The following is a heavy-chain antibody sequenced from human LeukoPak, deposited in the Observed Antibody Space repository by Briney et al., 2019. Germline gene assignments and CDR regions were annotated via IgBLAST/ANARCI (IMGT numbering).Heavy chain of an antibody. CDR1: GFTFSGSA. V-gene: IGHV3-73*01. CDR3: TRRDSQWLFDY. J-gene: IGHJ4*02. D-gene: IGHD6-19*01. CDR2: IRSKANSYAT. Sequence: GGSLRLSCAASGFTFSGSAMHWVRQASGKGLEWVGRIRSKANSYATAYAAPVKGRFAISRDDSKNTAYLQMNSLKTEDTAVYYCTRRDSQWLFDYWGQGTLVTVSS.